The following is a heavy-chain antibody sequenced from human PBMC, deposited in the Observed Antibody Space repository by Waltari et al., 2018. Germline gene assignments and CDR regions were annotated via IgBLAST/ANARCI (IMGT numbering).Heavy chain of an antibody. V-gene: IGHV3-33*01. Sequence: QVQLVESGGGVVQPGRSLRLSCAASGFTFSSYVMHWVRQAPGKGLEWVAVIWYDGSNKYYADSVKGRFTISRDNSKNTLYLQMNSLRAEDTAVYYCVGMTPDGAFDIWGQGTMVTVSS. CDR1: GFTFSSYV. CDR3: VGMTPDGAFDI. CDR2: IWYDGSNK. J-gene: IGHJ3*02.